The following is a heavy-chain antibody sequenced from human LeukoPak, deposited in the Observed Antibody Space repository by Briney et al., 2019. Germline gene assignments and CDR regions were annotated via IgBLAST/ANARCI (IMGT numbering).Heavy chain of an antibody. Sequence: GGSLRLSCAASGFTFSNYALSWVRQAPGKGLEWVSYIGRSSSPIYYADSVKGRFTISRDNAKNPLYLQMNGLRAEDTAVYYCARGPSSQFRTDYWGQGTLVTVSS. CDR2: IGRSSSPI. CDR3: ARGPSSQFRTDY. J-gene: IGHJ4*02. D-gene: IGHD2-2*01. CDR1: GFTFSNYA. V-gene: IGHV3-48*01.